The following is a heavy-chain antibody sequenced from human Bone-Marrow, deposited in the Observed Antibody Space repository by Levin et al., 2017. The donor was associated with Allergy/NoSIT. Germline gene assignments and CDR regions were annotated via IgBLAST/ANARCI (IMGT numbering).Heavy chain of an antibody. CDR2: ISWNSGSI. V-gene: IGHV3-9*01. CDR3: AKDTEYYYDSTGYYNY. CDR1: GFNFDHYA. Sequence: LSLTCAASGFNFDHYAMHWVRQAPGKGLEWVSGISWNSGSIGYEDSVKGRFTISRDNDKNALYLQMNSLRPEDTAFYYCAKDTEYYYDSTGYYNYWGQGTLVTVSS. D-gene: IGHD3-22*01. J-gene: IGHJ4*02.